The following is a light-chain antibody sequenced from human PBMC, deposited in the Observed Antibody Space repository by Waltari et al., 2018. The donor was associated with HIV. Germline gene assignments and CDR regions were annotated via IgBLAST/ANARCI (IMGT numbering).Light chain of an antibody. CDR1: SSNIAAAYV. Sequence: QSVMPQPPSLSGAPRQSVTHPCTASSSNIAAAYVVHRYQQLPGTAPKLLIYGNSNRPAGIPDRFSGSKSGTSASLAITGLQAEDEADYYCQSYDSSLSGSKVFGTGTKVTVL. J-gene: IGLJ1*01. CDR3: QSYDSSLSGSKV. V-gene: IGLV1-40*01. CDR2: GNS.